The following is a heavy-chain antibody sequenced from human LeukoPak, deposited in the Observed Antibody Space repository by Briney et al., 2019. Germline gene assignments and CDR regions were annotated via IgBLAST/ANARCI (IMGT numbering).Heavy chain of an antibody. D-gene: IGHD3-22*01. CDR3: ARDRAYYDSSGYYYWIDY. Sequence: ASVKVSCKASGGTFSSYAISWVRQAPGQGLEWMGRIIPILGIANYAQKFQGGVTITADNSTSTAYMELSSLRSEDTAVYYCARDRAYYDSSGYYYWIDYWGQGTLVTVSS. CDR2: IIPILGIA. CDR1: GGTFSSYA. V-gene: IGHV1-69*04. J-gene: IGHJ4*02.